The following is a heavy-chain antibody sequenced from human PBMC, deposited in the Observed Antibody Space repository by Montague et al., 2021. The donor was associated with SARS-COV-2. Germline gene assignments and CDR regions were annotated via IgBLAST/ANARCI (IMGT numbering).Heavy chain of an antibody. CDR3: ARIPVGSKYYFDF. CDR1: GDSVSSNIAT. J-gene: IGHJ4*02. V-gene: IGHV6-1*01. Sequence: CAISGDSVSSNIATWNWIRQSPSRGLEWLGRTYYRPKWHNDYAESVKSRITIDPDTSKHQFSLHLNSVTPEDTAVYYCARIPVGSKYYFDFWGQGTLVTVSS. CDR2: TYYRPKWHN. D-gene: IGHD2-2*01.